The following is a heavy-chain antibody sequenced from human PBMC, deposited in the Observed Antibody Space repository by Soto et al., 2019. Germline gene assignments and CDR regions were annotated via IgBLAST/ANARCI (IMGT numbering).Heavy chain of an antibody. CDR1: GFTFSNYA. D-gene: IGHD2-21*01. V-gene: IGHV3-23*01. Sequence: EVQLLESGGGLVQPGGSLRLSCAASGFTFSNYAMSWVRQAPGKGLEWVSSISGSGGRTYYADSVKGRFTISRDNAKNSLYLQMNSLRAEDTAVYYCARTIPGISEYYFDYWGQGTLVTVSS. J-gene: IGHJ4*02. CDR3: ARTIPGISEYYFDY. CDR2: ISGSGGRT.